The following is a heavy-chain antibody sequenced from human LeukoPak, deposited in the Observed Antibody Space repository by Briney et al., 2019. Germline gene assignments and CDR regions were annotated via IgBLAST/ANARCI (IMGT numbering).Heavy chain of an antibody. CDR2: IYYSGRT. CDR1: GGSISSYY. J-gene: IGHJ4*02. V-gene: IGHV4-59*01. CDR3: AREGGRIPFDY. D-gene: IGHD2-15*01. Sequence: SETLSLTCTVYGGSISSYYWSWIRQPPGKGLEWIGYIYYSGRTNYNPSLKSRVTISVDTSKNQFSLKLSSVTAADTAVYYCAREGGRIPFDYWGQGTLVTVSS.